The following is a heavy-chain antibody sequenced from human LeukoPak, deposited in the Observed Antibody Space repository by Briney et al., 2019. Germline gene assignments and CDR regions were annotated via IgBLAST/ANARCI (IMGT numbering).Heavy chain of an antibody. J-gene: IGHJ3*02. CDR3: ARYLNYADYTAAFDI. CDR2: IYYRGDT. V-gene: IGHV4-39*02. D-gene: IGHD4-17*01. Sequence: SETLSLTCTVSGGSISSTRYFWGWIRQPPGKGLEWIGSIYYRGDTYYNPSRKSRVTISVDTSKNHFSLKLSSVTAADTAVYYCARYLNYADYTAAFDIWGQGTMVAVSS. CDR1: GGSISSTRYF.